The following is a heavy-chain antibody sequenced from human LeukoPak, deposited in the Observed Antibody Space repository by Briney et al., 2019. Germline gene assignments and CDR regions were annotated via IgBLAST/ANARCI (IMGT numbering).Heavy chain of an antibody. Sequence: PGGSLRLSCAASGFTFSSYGMHWVRQAPGKGLEWVAVISYDGSNKYYADSVKGRFTISRDNSKNTLYLQMSSLRVEDTAVYYCAKGPPGYSYGSYYFDYWGQGTLVTVSS. J-gene: IGHJ4*02. D-gene: IGHD5-18*01. CDR2: ISYDGSNK. CDR1: GFTFSSYG. V-gene: IGHV3-30*18. CDR3: AKGPPGYSYGSYYFDY.